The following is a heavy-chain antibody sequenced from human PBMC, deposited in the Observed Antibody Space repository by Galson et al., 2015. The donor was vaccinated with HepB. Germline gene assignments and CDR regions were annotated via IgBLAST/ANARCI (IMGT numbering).Heavy chain of an antibody. CDR2: IYTSGST. CDR3: ATETGSVAGLPWGYFDY. J-gene: IGHJ4*02. CDR1: GGSISSYY. D-gene: IGHD6-19*01. Sequence: LSLTCTVSGGSISSYYWSWIRQPAGKGLEWIGRIYTSGSTNYNPSLKSRVTMSVDTSKNQFSLKLSSVTAADTAVYYCATETGSVAGLPWGYFDYWGQGTLVTVSS. V-gene: IGHV4-4*07.